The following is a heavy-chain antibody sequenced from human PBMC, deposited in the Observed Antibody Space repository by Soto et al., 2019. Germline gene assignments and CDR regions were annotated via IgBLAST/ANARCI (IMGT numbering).Heavy chain of an antibody. CDR2: IQYNGYS. V-gene: IGHV4-59*08. CDR3: ARHGFGSLHGLVDV. Sequence: QVQLQESGPGLIKPSETLTLAYTVSGGSITNYYCSWFRQPPGKGLEWIGYIQYNGYSAYNLSLKRRVTMSMDTSKTQFSLMLESVTATDTAVYYCARHGFGSLHGLVDVWGQGTTVIVS. D-gene: IGHD3-10*01. J-gene: IGHJ6*02. CDR1: GGSITNYY.